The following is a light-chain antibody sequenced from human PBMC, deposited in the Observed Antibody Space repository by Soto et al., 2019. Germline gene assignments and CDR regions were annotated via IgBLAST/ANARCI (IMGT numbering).Light chain of an antibody. CDR2: DVR. CDR3: CSYAGMYSVI. Sequence: QSALTQPPSVSRSPGQSVTISCSGTSSDVGGYSFVSWYQQHPGNTPKLIIYDVRNRPSGVPDRFSGSKSGNTASLTISGLQAEDEAHYYCCSYAGMYSVIFGGGTKLTVL. V-gene: IGLV2-11*01. CDR1: SSDVGGYSF. J-gene: IGLJ2*01.